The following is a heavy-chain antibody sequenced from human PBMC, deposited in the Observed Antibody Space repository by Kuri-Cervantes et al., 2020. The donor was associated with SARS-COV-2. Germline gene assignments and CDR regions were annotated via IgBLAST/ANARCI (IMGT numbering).Heavy chain of an antibody. CDR1: GGSISSGSYY. V-gene: IGHV4-61*02. CDR2: IYTSGST. Sequence: LRLSCTVSGGSISSGSYYWSWIRQPAGKGLEWIGRIYTSGSTNYNPSLKSRVTISVDTSKNQFSLKLSSVTAADTAVYYCARDLACDSSGYAFDYWGQGTLVTVSS. D-gene: IGHD3-22*01. CDR3: ARDLACDSSGYAFDY. J-gene: IGHJ4*02.